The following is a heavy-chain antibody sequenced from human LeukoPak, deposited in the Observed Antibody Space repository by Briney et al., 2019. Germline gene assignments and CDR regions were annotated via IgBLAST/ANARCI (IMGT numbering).Heavy chain of an antibody. V-gene: IGHV3-74*01. CDR1: GFTFDTYW. J-gene: IGHJ4*02. CDR3: ARGGVDY. CDR2: INSDGSTT. Sequence: GSLRLSCAASGFTFDTYWMYWVRQAPGKGLVWVSRINSDGSTTSYADSVKGRFTISRDNAKNTLYLQMNSLRVDDTAVYYCARGGVDYWGPGTLVTVSS.